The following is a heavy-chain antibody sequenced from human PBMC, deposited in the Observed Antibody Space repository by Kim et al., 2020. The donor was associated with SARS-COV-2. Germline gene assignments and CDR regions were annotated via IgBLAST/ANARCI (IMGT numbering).Heavy chain of an antibody. Sequence: ASVNVSCKVSGYTLTELSMHWVRQAPGKGLEWMGGFDPEDGETIYAQKFQGRVTMTEDTSTDTAYMELSSLRSEDTAVYYCATVGRIGFLEWLSSQQLTQNNWFDPWGQGTLVTVSS. CDR3: ATVGRIGFLEWLSSQQLTQNNWFDP. CDR1: GYTLTELS. D-gene: IGHD3-3*01. V-gene: IGHV1-24*01. CDR2: FDPEDGET. J-gene: IGHJ5*02.